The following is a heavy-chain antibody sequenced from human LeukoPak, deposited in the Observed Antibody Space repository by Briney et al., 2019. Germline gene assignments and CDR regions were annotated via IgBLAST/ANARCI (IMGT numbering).Heavy chain of an antibody. J-gene: IGHJ4*02. Sequence: GGSLRLSCAASGFSFSTYAMSWVRQAPGKGLEWVSGVNGNGGSTSYADSVKGRFTIFRDNSKNTVYLQMNSLRAEDTAVYYCAKMGVVAARPGTFDYWGQGTLVTVSS. V-gene: IGHV3-23*01. CDR1: GFSFSTYA. CDR2: VNGNGGST. D-gene: IGHD6-6*01. CDR3: AKMGVVAARPGTFDY.